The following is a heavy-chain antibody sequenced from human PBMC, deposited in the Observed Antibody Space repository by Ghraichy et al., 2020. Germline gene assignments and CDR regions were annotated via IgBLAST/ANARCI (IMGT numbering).Heavy chain of an antibody. J-gene: IGHJ6*02. CDR2: FDPEDGET. D-gene: IGHD3-10*01. V-gene: IGHV1-24*01. CDR1: GYTLTELS. CDR3: TTDSPNYYGSGSSIYYYYGMDV. Sequence: KVSCKVSGYTLTELSMHWVRQAPGKGLEWMGGFDPEDGETIYAQKFQGRVTMTEDTSTDTAYMELSSLRSEDTAVYYCTTDSPNYYGSGSSIYYYYGMDVWGQGTTVTVSS.